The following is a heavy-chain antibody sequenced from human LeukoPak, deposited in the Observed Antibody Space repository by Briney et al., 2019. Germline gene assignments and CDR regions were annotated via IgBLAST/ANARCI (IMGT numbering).Heavy chain of an antibody. V-gene: IGHV3-48*03. CDR3: ARDRTTIFGVVLDY. CDR2: ISSSGSTI. J-gene: IGHJ4*02. CDR1: GFTFSSYE. Sequence: GGSLRLSCAASGFTFSSYEMNWVRQAPGKGLEWVSYISSSGSTIYYAGSVKGRFTISRDNAKKSLYLQINRLRAEDTAVYYCARDRTTIFGVVLDYWGQGTLVTVSS. D-gene: IGHD3-3*01.